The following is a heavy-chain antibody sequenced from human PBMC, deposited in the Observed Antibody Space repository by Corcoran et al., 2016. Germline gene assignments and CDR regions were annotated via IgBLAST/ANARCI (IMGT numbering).Heavy chain of an antibody. D-gene: IGHD4-17*01. V-gene: IGHV4-39*01. CDR3: ARHALYGDYGYLSYGMDV. CDR1: GGSISSSSYY. CDR2: IYYSGST. Sequence: QLQLQESGPGLVKPSETLSLTCTVSGGSISSSSYYWGWIRQPPGKGLEWIGSIYYSGSTYYNPSLKSRVTISVDTSKNQFSLKLSSVTAADTAVYYCARHALYGDYGYLSYGMDVWGQGTTVTVSS. J-gene: IGHJ6*02.